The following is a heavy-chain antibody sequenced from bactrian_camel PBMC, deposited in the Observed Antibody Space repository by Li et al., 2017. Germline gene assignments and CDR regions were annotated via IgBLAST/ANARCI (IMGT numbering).Heavy chain of an antibody. J-gene: IGHJ4*01. CDR2: FYSGGTT. Sequence: HVQLVESGGGLVQAGGSLRLSCVASGFTFSGGWMYWVRQAPGKGLEWLSGFYSGGTTYYGDSVKGRFTISRDNAKNTLYLQLNSLKTEDTAMYYCAQVRAPPPWNGYDDWGQGTQVTVS. V-gene: IGHV3S6*01. CDR1: GFTFSGGW. CDR3: AQVRAPPPWNGYDD.